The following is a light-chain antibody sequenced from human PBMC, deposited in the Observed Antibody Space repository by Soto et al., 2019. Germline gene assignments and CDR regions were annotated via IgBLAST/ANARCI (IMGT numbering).Light chain of an antibody. Sequence: EIVLTQSPGTLSLSPGERATPSCRASQSVSSSYLAWYQQKPGQAPRLLISGASSRATGIPDRFSGSGSGTDFTLTISRLEPEDFAVYYCQQYGSSLLTFGGGTKVEIK. CDR3: QQYGSSLLT. V-gene: IGKV3-20*01. J-gene: IGKJ4*01. CDR2: GAS. CDR1: QSVSSSY.